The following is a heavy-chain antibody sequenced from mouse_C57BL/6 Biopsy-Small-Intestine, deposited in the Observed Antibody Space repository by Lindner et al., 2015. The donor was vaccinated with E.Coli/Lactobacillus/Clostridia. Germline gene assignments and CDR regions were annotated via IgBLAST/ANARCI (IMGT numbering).Heavy chain of an antibody. Sequence: VQLQESGGGLVKPGGSLKLSCAASGFTFSDYGMHWVRQAPEKGLQWVAYISSGSSIIYYADTVKGRFTISRDNAKNTLFLEMSSLRSEDTAMFYCARRERDGYYFDNWGQGTTLTVSS. D-gene: IGHD2-3*01. CDR2: ISSGSSII. CDR3: ARRERDGYYFDN. J-gene: IGHJ2*01. CDR1: GFTFSDYG. V-gene: IGHV5-17*01.